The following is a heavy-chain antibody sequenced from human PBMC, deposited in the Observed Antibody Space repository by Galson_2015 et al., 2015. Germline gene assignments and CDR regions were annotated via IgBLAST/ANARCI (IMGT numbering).Heavy chain of an antibody. V-gene: IGHV3-33*01. D-gene: IGHD6-13*01. J-gene: IGHJ6*02. Sequence: SLRLACAASGFTFSSYGMHWVRQAPGKGLEWVAVIGYDGRNKYYADSVKGRFTISRDNSKNTLYLQMNSLRAEDTAVYYCARDSVSSSWSNYFYYGMDVWGQGTTVTVSS. CDR1: GFTFSSYG. CDR3: ARDSVSSSWSNYFYYGMDV. CDR2: IGYDGRNK.